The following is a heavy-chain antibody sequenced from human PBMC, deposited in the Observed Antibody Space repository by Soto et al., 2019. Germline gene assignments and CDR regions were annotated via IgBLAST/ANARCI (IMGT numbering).Heavy chain of an antibody. CDR1: XDIVSIYSGA. Sequence: SQTRSLTWGXSXDIVSIYSGAWNWSRQSPSRGLEWLGRTYYRSKWYYDYAESVKRRIIISVDTSTNQFSLQLNSVTPADAAVSYCANDPGYRLDYWGQGIQVTVS. CDR3: ANDPGYRLDY. J-gene: IGHJ4*02. CDR2: TYYRSKWYY. V-gene: IGHV6-1*01. D-gene: IGHD5-12*01.